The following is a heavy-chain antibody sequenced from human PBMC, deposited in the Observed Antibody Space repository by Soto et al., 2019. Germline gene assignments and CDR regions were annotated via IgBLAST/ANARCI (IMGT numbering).Heavy chain of an antibody. CDR3: ATDILDF. V-gene: IGHV3-7*05. J-gene: IGHJ4*02. Sequence: EVELVESGGGLVQPGGSLRLSCPATGSMFSSYWMTWARQAPGQGLEWVANINQNGSERYYVDSVEGRFTISRDNAKNSVFLQMENLRVEDTAMYYCATDILDFWGQGTLVSVSS. CDR1: GSMFSSYW. D-gene: IGHD3-9*01. CDR2: INQNGSER.